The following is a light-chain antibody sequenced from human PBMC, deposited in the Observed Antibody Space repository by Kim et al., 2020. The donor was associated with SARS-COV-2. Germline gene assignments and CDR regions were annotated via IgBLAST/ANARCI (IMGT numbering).Light chain of an antibody. CDR1: SSNIGSNT. V-gene: IGLV1-44*01. CDR2: SNN. CDR3: AAWDDSLNGGV. J-gene: IGLJ3*02. Sequence: QSVLTQPPSASGTTGQRVTISCSGSSSNIGSNTVNWYQQLPGTAPKLLIYSNNQRPSGVPDRFSGSKSGTSASLAISGLQSEDEADYYCAAWDDSLNGGVFGGGTQLTVL.